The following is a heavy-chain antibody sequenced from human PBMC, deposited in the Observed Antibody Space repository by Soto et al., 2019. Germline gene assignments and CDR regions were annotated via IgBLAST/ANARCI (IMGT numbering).Heavy chain of an antibody. V-gene: IGHV1-69*01. CDR2: IIPIFGTA. Sequence: QVQLVQSGAEVKKPGSSVKVSCKASGGTFSSYAISWVRQAPGQGLEWMGGIIPIFGTANYAQKFQGRVTITADESTSKDYMELSSLRSEDTAVYYCARGGETFYSSSSWIFDYWGQGTLVTVSS. CDR3: ARGGETFYSSSSWIFDY. CDR1: GGTFSSYA. D-gene: IGHD6-6*01. J-gene: IGHJ4*02.